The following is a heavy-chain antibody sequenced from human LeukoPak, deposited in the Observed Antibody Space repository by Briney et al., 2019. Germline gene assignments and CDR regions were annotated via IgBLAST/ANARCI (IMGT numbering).Heavy chain of an antibody. D-gene: IGHD3-22*01. V-gene: IGHV1-69*05. CDR2: IIPIFGTA. J-gene: IGHJ6*02. CDR1: GGTFSSYA. CDR3: ARRKREHYYDSSGYYYYYYGMDV. Sequence: ASVKVSCKASGGTFSSYAISWVRQAPGQGLEWMGGIIPIFGTANYAQKFQGRVTITTDESTSTAYMELSSLRSEDTAVYYCARRKREHYYDSSGYYYYYYGMDVWGQGTTVTVSS.